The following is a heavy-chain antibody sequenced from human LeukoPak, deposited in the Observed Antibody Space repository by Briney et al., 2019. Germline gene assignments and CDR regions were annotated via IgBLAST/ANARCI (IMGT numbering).Heavy chain of an antibody. CDR3: ANGGVRGGVIYPLDY. Sequence: SETLSLTCTVSGGSISSSSYHCDWIRQPPGKGLEWIGNIYNSGSTYYNPSLKSRVTISVDTSKNQFSLKLNSVTASDTAVYYCANGGVRGGVIYPLDYWGQGTLVTVSS. J-gene: IGHJ4*02. V-gene: IGHV4-39*01. D-gene: IGHD3-10*01. CDR2: IYNSGST. CDR1: GGSISSSSYH.